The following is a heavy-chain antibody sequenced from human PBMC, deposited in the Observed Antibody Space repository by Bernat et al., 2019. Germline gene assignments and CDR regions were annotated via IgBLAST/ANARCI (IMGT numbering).Heavy chain of an antibody. CDR1: GFIFSNYA. CDR3: AKGGSLVAGDYDYFDY. D-gene: IGHD4-17*01. CDR2: ISGSGGST. Sequence: GRRVGAGGGVVQPGGALRVSCATSGFIFSNYAMSWVRQAPGKGLEWVSAISGSGGSTYYADSVKGRFTISRDKSKNTLFLQMNSLRDEDTAVYYCAKGGSLVAGDYDYFDYWGQGTLVTVSS. V-gene: IGHV3-23*04. J-gene: IGHJ4*02.